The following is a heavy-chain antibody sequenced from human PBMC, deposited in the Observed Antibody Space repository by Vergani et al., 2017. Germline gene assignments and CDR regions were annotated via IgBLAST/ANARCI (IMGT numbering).Heavy chain of an antibody. CDR3: ASLKGVGGYDRGDDAFDI. V-gene: IGHV3-23*01. CDR1: GFTFSSYA. J-gene: IGHJ3*02. CDR2: ISGSGGST. D-gene: IGHD5-12*01. Sequence: EVQLLESGGGLVQPGGSLRLSCAASGFTFSSYAMSWVRQAPGKGLEWVSAISGSGGSTYYADSVKGRFTISRDNAKNSLYLQMNSLRAEDTAVYYCASLKGVGGYDRGDDAFDIWGQGTMVTVSS.